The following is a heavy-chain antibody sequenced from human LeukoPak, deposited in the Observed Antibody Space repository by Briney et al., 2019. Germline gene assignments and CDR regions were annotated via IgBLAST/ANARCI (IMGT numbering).Heavy chain of an antibody. J-gene: IGHJ6*03. D-gene: IGHD2-2*01. CDR3: ARDHVTFGCSSTSCPTSAGYYYMDV. Sequence: PSETLSLTCTVSGGSISSYYWSWIRQPAGKGLEWIGRIYTSGSTNYNPSLKSRVTMSVDTSKNQFSLKLSSVTAADTAVYYCARDHVTFGCSSTSCPTSAGYYYMDVWGKGTTVTVSS. CDR1: GGSISSYY. V-gene: IGHV4-4*07. CDR2: IYTSGST.